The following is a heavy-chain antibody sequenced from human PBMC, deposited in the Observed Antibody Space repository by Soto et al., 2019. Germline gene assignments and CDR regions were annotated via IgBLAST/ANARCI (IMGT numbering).Heavy chain of an antibody. CDR1: GYTFTSYA. J-gene: IGHJ4*02. Sequence: GASVKVSCKASGYTFTSYAMHWVRQAPGQRLEWMGWTNAGNGNTKYSQKFQGRVTITRDTSAITAYMELSSLRSEDTAVYYCARVSEDDSSGTNGYYFDYWGQGTPVTVSS. CDR3: ARVSEDDSSGTNGYYFDY. CDR2: TNAGNGNT. V-gene: IGHV1-3*01. D-gene: IGHD3-22*01.